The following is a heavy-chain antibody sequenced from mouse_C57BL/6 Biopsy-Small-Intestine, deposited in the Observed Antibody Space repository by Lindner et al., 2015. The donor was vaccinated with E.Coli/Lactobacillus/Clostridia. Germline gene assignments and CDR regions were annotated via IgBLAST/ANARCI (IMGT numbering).Heavy chain of an antibody. CDR2: VIPMVGIG. CDR1: GGTFSNYA. Sequence: SVKVSCKASGGTFSNYAISWVRQAPGLRALSGVGRVIPMVGIGDYAQKFQGRVTITADKSTSTAYMDLYSLRSEDTAVYYCARDVGGKWNWGQGTQVTVSS. V-gene: IGHV1-81*01. D-gene: IGHD1-1*02. CDR3: ARDVGGKWN. J-gene: IGHJ4*01.